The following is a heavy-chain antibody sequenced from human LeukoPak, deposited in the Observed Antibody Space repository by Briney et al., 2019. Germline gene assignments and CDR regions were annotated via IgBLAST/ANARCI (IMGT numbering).Heavy chain of an antibody. V-gene: IGHV3-30*04. CDR3: ARRHDFWSGYYSYYYMDV. J-gene: IGHJ6*03. D-gene: IGHD3-3*01. Sequence: PGGSLRHSCAASGFTFSSYAMHWVRQAPRKGLEWVAVISYDGSNKYYADSVKGRFTISRDNSKNTLYLQMNSLRAEDTAVYYCARRHDFWSGYYSYYYMDVWGKGTTVTVSS. CDR2: ISYDGSNK. CDR1: GFTFSSYA.